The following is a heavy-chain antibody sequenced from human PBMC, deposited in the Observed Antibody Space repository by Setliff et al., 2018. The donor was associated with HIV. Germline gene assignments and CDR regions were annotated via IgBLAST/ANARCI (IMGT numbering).Heavy chain of an antibody. V-gene: IGHV1-69*05. CDR3: ARVGYGGNSFGQNYGMDV. J-gene: IGHJ6*02. CDR2: IIPIFGSI. CDR1: GGTFSNYA. D-gene: IGHD4-17*01. Sequence: GASVKVSCKPSGGTFSNYAMNWVRQAPGQGLEWMGGIIPIFGSINYAQKFQGRVTMTRNTSISTAYMELSSLRSEDTAVYYCARVGYGGNSFGQNYGMDVWGQGTTVTVSS.